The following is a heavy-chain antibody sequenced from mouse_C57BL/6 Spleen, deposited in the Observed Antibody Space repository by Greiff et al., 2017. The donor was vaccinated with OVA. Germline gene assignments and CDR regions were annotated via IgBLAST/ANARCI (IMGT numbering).Heavy chain of an antibody. J-gene: IGHJ3*01. CDR1: GYSITSGYY. D-gene: IGHD2-3*01. V-gene: IGHV3-6*01. CDR2: ISYDGSN. CDR3: ARRGDYEGFAY. Sequence: EVKLVESGPGLVKPSQSLSLTCSVTGYSITSGYYWNWIRQFPGNKLEWMGYISYDGSNNYNPSLKNRISITRDTSKNQFFLKLNSVTTEDTATYYCARRGDYEGFAYWGQGTLVTVSA.